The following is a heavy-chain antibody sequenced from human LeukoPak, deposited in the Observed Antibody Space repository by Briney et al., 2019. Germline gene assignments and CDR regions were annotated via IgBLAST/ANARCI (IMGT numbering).Heavy chain of an antibody. J-gene: IGHJ3*02. CDR2: IYHSGST. V-gene: IGHV4-38-2*02. D-gene: IGHD3-22*01. CDR1: GYSISSGYY. Sequence: SETLSLTCTVSGYSISSGYYWGWIRQPPGKGLEWIGSIYHSGSTYYNPSLKSRVTISVDTSNNQFSLKLRSVTAADTAVYYCARDRYYYDSSSYYSAFDTWGQGTMVTVSS. CDR3: ARDRYYYDSSSYYSAFDT.